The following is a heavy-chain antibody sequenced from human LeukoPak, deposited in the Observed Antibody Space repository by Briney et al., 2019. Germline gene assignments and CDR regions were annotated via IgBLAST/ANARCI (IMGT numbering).Heavy chain of an antibody. CDR3: ARESVATITYYYYYYMGV. Sequence: PSETLSLTCTVSGGSISSYYWSWIRQPAGKGLEWIGRIYTSGSTNYNPSLKSRVTMSVDTSKNQFSLKLSSVTAADTAVYYCARESVATITYYYYYYMGVWGKGTTVTISS. CDR1: GGSISSYY. D-gene: IGHD5-12*01. J-gene: IGHJ6*03. CDR2: IYTSGST. V-gene: IGHV4-4*07.